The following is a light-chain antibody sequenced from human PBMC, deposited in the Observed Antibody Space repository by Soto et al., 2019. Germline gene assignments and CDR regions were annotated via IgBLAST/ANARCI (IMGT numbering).Light chain of an antibody. J-gene: IGKJ1*01. V-gene: IGKV3-15*01. CDR1: QSVSSN. CDR2: GAS. Sequence: EIVMTQSPATLSVSPGERATLSCRASQSVSSNLAWYQQKPGQAPRLLIYGASTRATGIPARFSGSGSGTECTLTNSSLQSEDFAVYYCQQYNNWPPMAFGQGTKVEIK. CDR3: QQYNNWPPMA.